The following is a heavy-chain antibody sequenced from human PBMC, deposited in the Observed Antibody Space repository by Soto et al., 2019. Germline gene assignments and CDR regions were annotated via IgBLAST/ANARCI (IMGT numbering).Heavy chain of an antibody. CDR2: FSGTSGNT. D-gene: IGHD2-15*01. J-gene: IGHJ4*02. CDR1: GFTFSTSI. CDR3: AKRGHNFFDY. Sequence: GGSLRLSCAASGFTFSTSIMSWVRQAPGKGLEWASTFSGTSGNTYYADSVKGRFTISRDNSKNTLYLQMNSLRAEDTAVYYCAKRGHNFFDYWGQGTLVTVSS. V-gene: IGHV3-23*01.